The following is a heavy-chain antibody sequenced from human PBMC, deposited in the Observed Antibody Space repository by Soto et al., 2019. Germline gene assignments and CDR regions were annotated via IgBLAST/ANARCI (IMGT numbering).Heavy chain of an antibody. J-gene: IGHJ4*02. CDR1: GFTFSSYA. CDR2: ISSNGGST. D-gene: IGHD1-26*01. V-gene: IGHV3-64D*09. Sequence: GGSLRLSCSASGFTFSSYAMHWVRQAPGKGLEYVSAISSNGGSTYYADSVKGRFTISRDNSKNTLYLQMSSLRAEDSAVSYCVKGEVSAGTPFDYWGQGTLVTVSS. CDR3: VKGEVSAGTPFDY.